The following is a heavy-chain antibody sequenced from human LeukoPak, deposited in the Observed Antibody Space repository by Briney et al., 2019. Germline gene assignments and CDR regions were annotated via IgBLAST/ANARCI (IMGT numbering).Heavy chain of an antibody. D-gene: IGHD3-22*01. CDR2: MNPNSGNT. J-gene: IGHJ4*02. V-gene: IGHV1-8*01. CDR3: AADYYDSSGYIDY. Sequence: GASVKVSCKASGYTFTSYDINWVRQATGQGLEWMGWMNPNSGNTGYAQKFQERVTITRDMSTSTAYMELSSLRSEDTAVYYCAADYYDSSGYIDYWGQGTLVTVSS. CDR1: GYTFTSYD.